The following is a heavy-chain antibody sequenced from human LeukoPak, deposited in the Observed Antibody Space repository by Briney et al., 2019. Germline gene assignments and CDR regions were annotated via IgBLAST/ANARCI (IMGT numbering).Heavy chain of an antibody. D-gene: IGHD5-12*01. J-gene: IGHJ3*02. CDR3: ARVWGYSGYDAFDI. CDR2: INHSGST. Sequence: SETLSLTCAVYGGSFSGYYWSWIRQPPGKGLEWIGEINHSGSTNYNPSLKSRVTISVDTSKNQFSLKLSSVTAADTAVYYCARVWGYSGYDAFDIWGQGTMVTVSP. CDR1: GGSFSGYY. V-gene: IGHV4-34*01.